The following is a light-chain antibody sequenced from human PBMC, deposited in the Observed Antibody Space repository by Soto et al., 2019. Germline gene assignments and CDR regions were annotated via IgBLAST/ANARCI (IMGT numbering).Light chain of an antibody. CDR3: QQYYSNPKT. CDR2: WAS. V-gene: IGKV4-1*01. Sequence: DIVMTQSPDSLAVSLGERATINCKSSQSVLHRSNSKNYLFWYQHKPGQPPKPLIYWASTRESGVPDRFTGSGSGTDFTLTISSLQAEDVAIYYCQQYYSNPKTFGQGTKVEI. CDR1: QSVLHRSNSKNY. J-gene: IGKJ1*01.